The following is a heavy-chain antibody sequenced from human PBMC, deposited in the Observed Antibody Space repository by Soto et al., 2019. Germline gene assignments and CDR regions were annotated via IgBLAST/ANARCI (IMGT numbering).Heavy chain of an antibody. CDR3: ARGSSSWYVSFDS. D-gene: IGHD6-13*01. V-gene: IGHV3-74*02. CDR1: GFTLSSNW. J-gene: IGHJ4*02. Sequence: EVQLVETGGGLIQPGGSLRLSCAASGFTLSSNWMHWVRQAPGKGLVWVSRINSDGSFTSYADSVKGRFTISRDNAKNTLSLQMNSLRAEDTAVYYCARGSSSWYVSFDSWGQGTLVTVSS. CDR2: INSDGSFT.